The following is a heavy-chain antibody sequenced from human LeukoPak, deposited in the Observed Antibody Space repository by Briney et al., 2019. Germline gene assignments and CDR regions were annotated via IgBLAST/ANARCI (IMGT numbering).Heavy chain of an antibody. V-gene: IGHV4-39*01. D-gene: IGHD5-24*01. Sequence: SETLSLTCTVSGGSISSSSYYWGWIRQPPGKGLEWIGSIYYSGSTYYNPSLKSRVTISVDTSKNQFSLKLSSVTAADTAVYYCARGPTRRDGFIVNYWGQGTLVTVSS. CDR1: GGSISSSSYY. CDR3: ARGPTRRDGFIVNY. J-gene: IGHJ4*02. CDR2: IYYSGST.